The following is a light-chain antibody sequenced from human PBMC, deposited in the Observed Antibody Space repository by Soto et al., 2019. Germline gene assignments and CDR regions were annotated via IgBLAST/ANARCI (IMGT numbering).Light chain of an antibody. CDR2: SNN. CDR1: SSNIGRNP. J-gene: IGLJ2*01. CDR3: AAWDDTLNGHVV. Sequence: QSVLTQPPSASGTPGQRVTFSCSGSSSNIGRNPVNWYQQFPGTAPKLLLYSNNQRPSGVPDRFSGSKSGTSASLAISGLQSEDEADYYCAAWDDTLNGHVVFGRGTKLTVL. V-gene: IGLV1-44*01.